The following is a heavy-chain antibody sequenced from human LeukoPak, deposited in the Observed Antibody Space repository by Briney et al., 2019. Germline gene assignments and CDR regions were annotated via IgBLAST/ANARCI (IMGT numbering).Heavy chain of an antibody. Sequence: EESLKISCKGSGYSFTSYWISWVRQMPGRGLEWMGRIDPSDSYTNYSPSFQGHVTISADKSISTAYLQWSSLKASDTAMYYCARHMESYSSSWYGNYDYWGQGTLVTVSS. CDR2: IDPSDSYT. V-gene: IGHV5-10-1*01. CDR1: GYSFTSYW. J-gene: IGHJ4*02. D-gene: IGHD6-13*01. CDR3: ARHMESYSSSWYGNYDY.